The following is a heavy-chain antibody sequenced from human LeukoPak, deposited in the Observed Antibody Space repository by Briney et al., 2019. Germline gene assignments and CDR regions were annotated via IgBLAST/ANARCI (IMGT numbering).Heavy chain of an antibody. V-gene: IGHV3-53*01. CDR2: IHSGGST. D-gene: IGHD2-21*01. CDR1: GFTVSSNY. Sequence: GGSLRLSCAASGFTVSSNYMSWVRQAPGKGLEWVSVIHSGGSTYYADSVKGRFTISRDNSKNTLYLQMNSLRAEDTAVYYCARGALLYYFDYWGQGTLVTVSS. CDR3: ARGALLYYFDY. J-gene: IGHJ4*02.